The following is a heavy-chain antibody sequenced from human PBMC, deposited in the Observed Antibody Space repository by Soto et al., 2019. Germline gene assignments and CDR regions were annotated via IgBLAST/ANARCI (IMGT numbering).Heavy chain of an antibody. J-gene: IGHJ6*03. CDR3: TTGGKEQLVLGGRYYYMDV. D-gene: IGHD6-6*01. CDR2: IKSKTEGGTT. CDR1: GFTLSTAG. Sequence: EVQLVESGGGLVKPGGSLRLSCAPLGFTLSTAGWGGVRRAPGKGLEWVGRIKSKTEGGTTAYAAPVKGRFTISRDDSKNTLYLQMNSLKTEDTAVYYCTTGGKEQLVLGGRYYYMDVWGKGTTVTVSS. V-gene: IGHV3-15*01.